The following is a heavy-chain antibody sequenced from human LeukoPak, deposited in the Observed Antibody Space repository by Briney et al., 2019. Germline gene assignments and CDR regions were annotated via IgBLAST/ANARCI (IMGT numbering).Heavy chain of an antibody. CDR3: TREEGAWGYGSSGLDS. CDR2: MSYSGIN. CDR1: GSSIRSYF. V-gene: IGHV4-59*13. Sequence: KPSETLSLTCSVSGSSIRSYFWSWIRQTPGSGLEWIGFMSYSGINNYNLSLKSRVTISLDTSRNQFSLRLNSVTAADTAVYYCTREEGAWGYGSSGLDSWGQGILVTVSS. D-gene: IGHD3-10*01. J-gene: IGHJ4*02.